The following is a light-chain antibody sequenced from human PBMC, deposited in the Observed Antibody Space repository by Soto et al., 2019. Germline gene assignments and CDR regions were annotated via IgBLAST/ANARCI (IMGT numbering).Light chain of an antibody. CDR3: QQYDRWPVT. V-gene: IGKV3-15*01. Sequence: EVVMTQSPATLSVSPGERVTFSCRASQSVTTNLAWYQHKPGQSPRLLISGASTGASGIPPRFSGSGSGTEFTLTIDRLQSADFSVYYCQQYDRWPVTFGGGTKVEIK. CDR2: GAS. J-gene: IGKJ4*01. CDR1: QSVTTN.